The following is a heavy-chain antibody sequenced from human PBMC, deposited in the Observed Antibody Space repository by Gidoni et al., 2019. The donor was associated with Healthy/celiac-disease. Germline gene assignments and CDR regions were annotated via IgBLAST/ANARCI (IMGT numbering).Heavy chain of an antibody. CDR3: ARRGSSWYFDY. V-gene: IGHV4-38-2*01. CDR2: IYHSGTT. J-gene: IGHJ4*02. Sequence: QVQLQESGPGLVKPSETLSLTCAVSGYSISSIYYWDWIRQPPGKGLEWIGSIYHSGTTYYNPSLKSRVIISVDTSKNQCSLKLSSVTAADTAVYYCARRGSSWYFDYWGQGTLVTVSS. CDR1: GYSISSIYY. D-gene: IGHD6-13*01.